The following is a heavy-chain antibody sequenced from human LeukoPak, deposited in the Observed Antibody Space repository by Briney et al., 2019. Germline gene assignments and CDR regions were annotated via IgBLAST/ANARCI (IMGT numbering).Heavy chain of an antibody. J-gene: IGHJ3*01. Sequence: GGSLRLACAASGFKFSVYSMNWLRQAPGSGLEWVSRITGTGSQFDDVDYADSVRGRLTISRDNAKDSLFLEMSGLRVEDTGIYFCARETGFADAFDFWGRGTLVTVSS. CDR1: GFKFSVYS. CDR2: ITGTGSQFDDV. V-gene: IGHV3-21*03. CDR3: ARETGFADAFDF.